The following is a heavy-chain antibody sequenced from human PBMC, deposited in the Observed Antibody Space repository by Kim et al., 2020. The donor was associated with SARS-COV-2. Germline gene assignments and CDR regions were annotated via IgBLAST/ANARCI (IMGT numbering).Heavy chain of an antibody. CDR3: ARDPSRENWFDP. V-gene: IGHV4-39*07. D-gene: IGHD1-26*01. J-gene: IGHJ5*02. Sequence: YYNPSLKSRVTISVDTSKNQFSLKLSSVTAADTAVYYCARDPSRENWFDPWGQGTLVTVSS.